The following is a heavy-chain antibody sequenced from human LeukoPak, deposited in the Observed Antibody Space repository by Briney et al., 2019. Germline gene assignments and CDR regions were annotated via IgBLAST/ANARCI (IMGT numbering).Heavy chain of an antibody. J-gene: IGHJ4*02. CDR1: GYTFTSYA. CDR3: ATYYFGSGSYWNFDY. CDR2: INAGNGNT. D-gene: IGHD3-10*01. Sequence: ASVKVSCKASGYTFTSYAMHWVRPAPGQRLEWMGWINAGNGNTKYSQKFQGRFTITRDTSASTAYMELRSLRSEDTAVYYCATYYFGSGSYWNFDYWGQGTLVTVSS. V-gene: IGHV1-3*01.